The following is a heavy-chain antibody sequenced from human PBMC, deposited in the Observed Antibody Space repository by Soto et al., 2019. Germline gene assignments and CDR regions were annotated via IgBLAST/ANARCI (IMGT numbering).Heavy chain of an antibody. D-gene: IGHD2-15*01. CDR1: GFTFTNYA. CDR2: VIGTGIDT. CDR3: AKSTGGQCIVAHCYAFDF. Sequence: EVQLLESGGGLVQPGGSLRLSCAASGFTFTNYAMNWVRHSPGKGLEWVAYVIGTGIDTSHAASVKGRFTISRDNSRNTVYLEMNRLRAEETAMYHCAKSTGGQCIVAHCYAFDFWGQGILVTVS. V-gene: IGHV3-23*01. J-gene: IGHJ4*02.